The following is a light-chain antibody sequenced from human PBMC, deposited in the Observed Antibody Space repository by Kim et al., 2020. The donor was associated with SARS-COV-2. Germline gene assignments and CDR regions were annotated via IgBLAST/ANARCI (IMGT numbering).Light chain of an antibody. CDR3: QQRSNWLT. CDR1: QDIGNY. V-gene: IGKV3-11*01. J-gene: IGKJ4*01. CDR2: DAS. Sequence: EIVLTQSPATLSLSPGERATLSCRASQDIGNYLAWYQQKPGQAPRLLIYDASNSATGIPARFSGSGSGTDFALTFSSLEPEHFAVYYCQQRSNWLTFGGGTKVDIK.